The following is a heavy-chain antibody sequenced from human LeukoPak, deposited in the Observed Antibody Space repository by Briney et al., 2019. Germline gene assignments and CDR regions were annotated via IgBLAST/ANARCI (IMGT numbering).Heavy chain of an antibody. CDR1: GYSISSGYY. CDR2: IYHSGST. Sequence: SETLSPTCAVSGYSISSGYYWGWIRQPPGKGVEWIGSIYHSGSTYYNPSLKSRVTISVDTSKNQFSLKLSSVTAADTAVYYCARHSAAPGITIFGVVNCFDPWGRGTLVTVSS. J-gene: IGHJ5*02. V-gene: IGHV4-38-2*01. D-gene: IGHD3-3*01. CDR3: ARHSAAPGITIFGVVNCFDP.